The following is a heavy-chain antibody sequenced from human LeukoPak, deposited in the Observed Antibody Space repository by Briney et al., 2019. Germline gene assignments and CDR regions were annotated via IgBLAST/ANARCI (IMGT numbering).Heavy chain of an antibody. CDR1: GFTFSSYS. CDR3: ARQGTVTTYDY. D-gene: IGHD4-17*01. CDR2: INPSGGTI. Sequence: GGSLRLSCAASGFTFSSYSMTWVRQAPGKGLECVSYINPSGGTIHYADSVKGRFTISRDNAKNSLFLQMSSLRAEDTAVYYCARQGTVTTYDYWGQGTLVTVSS. V-gene: IGHV3-48*04. J-gene: IGHJ4*02.